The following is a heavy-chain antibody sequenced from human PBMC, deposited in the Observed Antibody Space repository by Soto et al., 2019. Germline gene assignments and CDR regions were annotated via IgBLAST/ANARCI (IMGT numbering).Heavy chain of an antibody. Sequence: QVQLVQSGAEVKNPGASVKVSCKASGYTFTRYGIGWARQAPGQGLEWMGWINTYNGNTNYAQNVQGRVTLTTDTSTRKAYMELRSLRANDAAIYYCAMVDVYVTPSPQDVWGQGTTVTVSS. D-gene: IGHD3-16*01. CDR1: GYTFTRYG. V-gene: IGHV1-18*01. CDR3: AMVDVYVTPSPQDV. CDR2: INTYNGNT. J-gene: IGHJ6*02.